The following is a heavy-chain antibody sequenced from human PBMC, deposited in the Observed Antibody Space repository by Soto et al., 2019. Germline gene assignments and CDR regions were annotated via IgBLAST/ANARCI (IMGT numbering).Heavy chain of an antibody. V-gene: IGHV3-30-3*01. J-gene: IGHJ4*02. CDR3: ARDLGVAVATLTLDY. CDR1: GFTFSSYA. CDR2: ISYDGSNK. D-gene: IGHD2-15*01. Sequence: SLRLSCAASGFTFSSYAMHWVRQAPGKGLEWVAVISYDGSNKYYADSVEGRFTISRDNSKNSLYLQMNSLRVEDTGVYYCARDLGVAVATLTLDYWGRGTLVTVSS.